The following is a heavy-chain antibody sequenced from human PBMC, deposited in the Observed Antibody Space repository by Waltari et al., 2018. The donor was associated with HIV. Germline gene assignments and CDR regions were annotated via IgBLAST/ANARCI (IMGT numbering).Heavy chain of an antibody. CDR3: ARDLRGNKLLYGMDV. Sequence: QVQLVQSGAEVKKPGSSVRVACRVSGGTFSSCASNWVRQAPRQGVEWMGGIMPAFGTANYAETFQGRVTITAHEYTSTAYMDLSSLRSEDTDVYFCARDLRGNKLLYGMDVWGQGTTVTV. CDR2: IMPAFGTA. J-gene: IGHJ6*02. V-gene: IGHV1-69*01. CDR1: GGTFSSCA.